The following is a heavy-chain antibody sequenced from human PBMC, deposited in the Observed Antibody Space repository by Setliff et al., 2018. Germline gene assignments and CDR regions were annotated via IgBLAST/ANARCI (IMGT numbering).Heavy chain of an antibody. V-gene: IGHV3-30*02. J-gene: IGHJ5*02. CDR2: IRPDGSNK. CDR1: GFTFKNYG. CDR3: TGWELRDNWFDP. D-gene: IGHD1-26*01. Sequence: GGSLRLSCVASGFTFKNYGMHWVRQAPGKGLEWVAFIRPDGSNKYYADFVKGRFTISRDNSKNTLYLQMNNLKTEDTAVYYCTGWELRDNWFDPWGQGTLVTVSS.